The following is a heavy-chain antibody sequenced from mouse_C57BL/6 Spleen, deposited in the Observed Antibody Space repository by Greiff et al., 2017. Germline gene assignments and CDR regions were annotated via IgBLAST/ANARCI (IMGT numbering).Heavy chain of an antibody. J-gene: IGHJ2*01. CDR3: ARRDGTTVPFDY. D-gene: IGHD1-1*01. Sequence: EVQVVESGPELVKPGASVKIPCKASGYTFTDSNMDWVKQSHGKSLEWIGDINPNNGGTIYNQKFKGKATLTVDKSSSTAYMELRSLTSEDTAVYYCARRDGTTVPFDYWGQGTTRTVSS. CDR2: INPNNGGT. V-gene: IGHV1-18*01. CDR1: GYTFTDSN.